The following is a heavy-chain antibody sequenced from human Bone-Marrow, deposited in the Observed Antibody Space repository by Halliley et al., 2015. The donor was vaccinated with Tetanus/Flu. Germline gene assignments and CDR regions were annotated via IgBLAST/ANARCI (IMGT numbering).Heavy chain of an antibody. Sequence: EWMGWISAYNGKTNYAQRPQGRLTMTTDPSTSPAYMEVRGLRSDDTAVYYCARGVAVVSFDYWGQGTLVTVSS. V-gene: IGHV1-18*01. CDR3: ARGVAVVSFDY. D-gene: IGHD6-19*01. CDR2: ISAYNGKT. J-gene: IGHJ4*02.